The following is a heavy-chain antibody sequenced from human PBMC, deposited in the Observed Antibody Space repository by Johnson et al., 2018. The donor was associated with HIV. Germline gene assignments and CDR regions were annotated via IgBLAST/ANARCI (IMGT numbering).Heavy chain of an antibody. Sequence: VQVVESGGGLVQPGGSLRLSCAASGFTVSSNYMSWVRQAPGKGLEWVSVIYSGGSPYYADSVKGRFTISRDNSKNPLYLQMNSLRAEDTAVYYCARASSGYYSDACDIWGQGTMVTVSS. V-gene: IGHV3-66*02. J-gene: IGHJ3*02. D-gene: IGHD3-22*01. CDR1: GFTVSSNY. CDR3: ARASSGYYSDACDI. CDR2: IYSGGSP.